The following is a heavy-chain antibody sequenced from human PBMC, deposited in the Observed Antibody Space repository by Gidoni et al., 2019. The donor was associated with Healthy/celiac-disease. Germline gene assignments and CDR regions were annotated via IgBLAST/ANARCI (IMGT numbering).Heavy chain of an antibody. D-gene: IGHD3-22*01. CDR3: AREMIAGIAFDI. Sequence: QVQLVESGGGVVQPGRSLRLSCAASGFTFSSYGMHWVGQAPGKGLEWVAVIWYDGSNKYYADSVKGRFTISRDNSKNTLYLQMNSLRAEDTAVYYCAREMIAGIAFDIWGQGTMVTVSS. J-gene: IGHJ3*02. V-gene: IGHV3-33*01. CDR2: IWYDGSNK. CDR1: GFTFSSYG.